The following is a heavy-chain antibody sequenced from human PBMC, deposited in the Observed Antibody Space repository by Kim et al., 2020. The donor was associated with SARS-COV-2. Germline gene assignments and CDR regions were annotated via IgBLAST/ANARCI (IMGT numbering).Heavy chain of an antibody. V-gene: IGHV1-69*04. J-gene: IGHJ4*02. D-gene: IGHD6-19*01. CDR2: IIPILGIA. Sequence: SVKVSCKASGGTFSSYAISWVRQAPGQGLEWMGRIIPILGIANYAQKFQGRVTITADKSTSTAYMELSSLRSEDTAVYYCAREGIGSSALVSDYWGQGTLVTVSS. CDR1: GGTFSSYA. CDR3: AREGIGSSALVSDY.